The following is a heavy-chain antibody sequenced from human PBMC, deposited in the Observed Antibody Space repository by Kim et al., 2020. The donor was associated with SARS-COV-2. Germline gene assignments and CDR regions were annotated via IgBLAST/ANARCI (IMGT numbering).Heavy chain of an antibody. CDR1: GGSISSYY. CDR2: IFYSGST. D-gene: IGHD3-10*01. Sequence: SETLSLTCTVSGGSISSYYWSWIRQPPGKGLEWIGNIFYSGSTHFNPSLKSRLTISVDTSKNQFSLKVSSVTAADTAVYYCARVGVAGTFDYWGQGTLVTVSS. J-gene: IGHJ4*02. CDR3: ARVGVAGTFDY. V-gene: IGHV4-59*01.